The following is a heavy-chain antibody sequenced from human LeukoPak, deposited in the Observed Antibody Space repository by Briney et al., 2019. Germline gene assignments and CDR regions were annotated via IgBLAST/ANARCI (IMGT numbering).Heavy chain of an antibody. CDR2: INPSGGST. Sequence: ASVKVSCKASGYTFTSYYMRWVRQAPGQGLEWMGIINPSGGSTSYARKFQGRVTMTRDMSTCTVYMELSSLRSEDTAVYYCARGGDIIGSYFDYWGQGTLVTVSS. J-gene: IGHJ4*02. D-gene: IGHD1-26*01. V-gene: IGHV1-46*01. CDR3: ARGGDIIGSYFDY. CDR1: GYTFTSYY.